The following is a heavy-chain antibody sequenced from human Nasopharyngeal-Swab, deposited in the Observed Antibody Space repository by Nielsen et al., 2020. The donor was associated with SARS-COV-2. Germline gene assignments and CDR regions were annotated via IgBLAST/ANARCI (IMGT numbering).Heavy chain of an antibody. CDR2: IYYSGST. J-gene: IGHJ5*02. Sequence: SETLSLTCTVSGGSISSSSYYWGWIRQPPGKGLEWIGSIYYSGSTYYNPSPKSRVTISVDTSKNQFSLKLSSVTAADTAVYYCARHDDSGYYDWFDPWGQGTLVTVSS. V-gene: IGHV4-39*01. CDR1: GGSISSSSYY. D-gene: IGHD3-22*01. CDR3: ARHDDSGYYDWFDP.